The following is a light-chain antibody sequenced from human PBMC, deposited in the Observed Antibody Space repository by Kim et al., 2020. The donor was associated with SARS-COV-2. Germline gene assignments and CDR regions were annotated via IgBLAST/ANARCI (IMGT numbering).Light chain of an antibody. CDR1: SSDVGGYNY. CDR2: DVS. V-gene: IGLV2-11*01. CDR3: CSYAGSYTPLV. J-gene: IGLJ2*01. Sequence: QSAPTQPRSVSGSPGQSVTISCTGTSSDVGGYNYVSWYQQHPGKAPKLMIYDVSKRPSGVPDRFSGSKSGNTASLTISGLQAEDEADYYCCSYAGSYTPLVFGGGTQLTVL.